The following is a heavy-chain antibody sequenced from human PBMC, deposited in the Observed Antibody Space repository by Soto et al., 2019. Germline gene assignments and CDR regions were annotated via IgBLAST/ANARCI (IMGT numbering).Heavy chain of an antibody. Sequence: SETLSLTCAVYGGSFSGYYLSWIRQPPGKGLEWIGEINHSGSTNYNPSLKSRVTISVDTSKNQFSLKLSSVTAADTAVYYCARGGGYCSGGSCYPYARWFDPWGQGTLVTVSS. V-gene: IGHV4-34*01. CDR3: ARGGGYCSGGSCYPYARWFDP. D-gene: IGHD2-15*01. J-gene: IGHJ5*02. CDR2: INHSGST. CDR1: GGSFSGYY.